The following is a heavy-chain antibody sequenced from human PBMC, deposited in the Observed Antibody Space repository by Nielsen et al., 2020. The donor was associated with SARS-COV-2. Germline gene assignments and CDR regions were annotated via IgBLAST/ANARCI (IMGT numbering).Heavy chain of an antibody. CDR3: VRDAGWGAMDV. CDR1: GFTFSSYA. Sequence: GESLKISCAASGFTFSSYAMSWVRQAPGKGLEWVSAISGSGGSTYYADSVKGRFTISRDNARNSLFLQLNSLRADDTAFYYCVRDAGWGAMDVWGPGTTVTVSS. CDR2: ISGSGGST. J-gene: IGHJ6*02. D-gene: IGHD3-16*01. V-gene: IGHV3-23*01.